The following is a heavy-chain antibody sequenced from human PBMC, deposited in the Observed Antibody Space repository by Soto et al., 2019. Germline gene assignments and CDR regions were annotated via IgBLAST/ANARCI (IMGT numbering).Heavy chain of an antibody. CDR1: GGSISSGGYS. Sequence: QLQLQESGSGLVRPSQTLSLTCAVSGGSISSGGYSWNWIRQPPGKGLEWIGYIYHIGSTLYNPSLKSRVTISVDKAKNPFSPKLTSVTAADTAVYYCARDQLEGNWFDPWGQGTLVTVSS. V-gene: IGHV4-30-2*01. CDR3: ARDQLEGNWFDP. D-gene: IGHD1-1*01. J-gene: IGHJ5*02. CDR2: IYHIGST.